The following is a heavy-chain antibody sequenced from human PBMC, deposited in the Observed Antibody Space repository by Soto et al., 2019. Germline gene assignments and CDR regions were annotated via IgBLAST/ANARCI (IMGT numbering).Heavy chain of an antibody. CDR1: GFTFSSYG. V-gene: IGHV3-30*18. CDR3: AKGAVTSSLYYFDY. Sequence: VQLVESGGGVAQPGRSLRLSCAASGFTFSSYGMHWVRQAPGKGLEWVAIISYDGSEKYYAGSVKGRFTISRDNSKNTLYLQMNSLRAEDTAVYYCAKGAVTSSLYYFDYWGQGTLVTVSS. CDR2: ISYDGSEK. J-gene: IGHJ4*02. D-gene: IGHD4-17*01.